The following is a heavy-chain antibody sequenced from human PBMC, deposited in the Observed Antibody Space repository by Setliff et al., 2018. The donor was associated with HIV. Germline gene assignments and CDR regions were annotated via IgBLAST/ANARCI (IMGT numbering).Heavy chain of an antibody. CDR2: IYYSGTT. CDR3: AGDSGYPSNWFDP. J-gene: IGHJ5*02. CDR1: GGSISRDSFY. D-gene: IGHD3-22*01. V-gene: IGHV4-39*02. Sequence: KTSETLSLTCTVSGGSISRDSFYWGWFRQPPGEGLEWIGSIYYSGTTYYAPSLETRLTISVDTSTNQLSLKLTSVTAADTAMYFCAGDSGYPSNWFDPWGQGILVTVSS.